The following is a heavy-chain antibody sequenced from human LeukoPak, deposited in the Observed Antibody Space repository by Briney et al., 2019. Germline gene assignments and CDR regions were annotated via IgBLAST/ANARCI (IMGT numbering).Heavy chain of an antibody. V-gene: IGHV3-23*01. CDR1: GFTFSSYA. J-gene: IGHJ4*02. CDR3: AKEAGITIFGVVSYYFDY. CDR2: ISGSGGST. Sequence: PGGSLRLSCAASGFTFSSYAMSWVRQAPGKGLEWVSAISGSGGSTYYADSVKGRFTISRDNSKNTLYLQMNSLRAEDTAVYYCAKEAGITIFGVVSYYFDYWGQGTLVTVSS. D-gene: IGHD3-3*01.